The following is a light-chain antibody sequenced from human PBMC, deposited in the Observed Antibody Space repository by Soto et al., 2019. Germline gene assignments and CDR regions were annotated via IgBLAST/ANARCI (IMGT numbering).Light chain of an antibody. V-gene: IGKV4-1*01. CDR2: WAS. CDR1: QSVLYIPTNKNY. Sequence: DILMTQSPDSLVVSLGEMATINCKSSQSVLYIPTNKNYLAWYQQKPGQPPKLLIYWASTRESGVPDRFSGSGSGTDFTLTISSLQAEDVAVYYCQQYFTTPRLGFGGGTKVEIK. CDR3: QQYFTTPRLG. J-gene: IGKJ4*01.